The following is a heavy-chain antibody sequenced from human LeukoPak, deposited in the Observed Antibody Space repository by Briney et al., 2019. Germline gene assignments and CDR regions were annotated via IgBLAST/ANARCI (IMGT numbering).Heavy chain of an antibody. Sequence: GGSLRLSCAASGITFSSYGMSWVRQAPGKGLEWVSSISSTGGTTYYADSVKGRFTISRDNSKNTLYLQMNSLRAEDTAIYYCAKGKRGYSYAVDYWGQGTLVTVSS. CDR3: AKGKRGYSYAVDY. CDR1: GITFSSYG. J-gene: IGHJ4*02. CDR2: ISSTGGTT. V-gene: IGHV3-23*01. D-gene: IGHD5-18*01.